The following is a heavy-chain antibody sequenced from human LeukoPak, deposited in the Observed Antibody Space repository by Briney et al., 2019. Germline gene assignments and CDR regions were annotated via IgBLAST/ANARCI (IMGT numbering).Heavy chain of an antibody. CDR1: GFTFSSYA. V-gene: IGHV3-30*04. J-gene: IGHJ6*03. Sequence: GGSLRLSCAASGFTFSSYAMHWVRQAPGKGLEWVAVLSYDGSNKNYADSVKGRFTISRDNSKNTLYLQMNSLRAEDTALYYCARVKSRSSSWYRDYYYYYMDVWGKGTTVTVSS. D-gene: IGHD6-13*01. CDR2: LSYDGSNK. CDR3: ARVKSRSSSWYRDYYYYYMDV.